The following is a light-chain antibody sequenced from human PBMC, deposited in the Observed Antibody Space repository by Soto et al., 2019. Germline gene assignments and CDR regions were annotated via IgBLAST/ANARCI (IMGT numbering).Light chain of an antibody. V-gene: IGLV1-40*01. CDR3: QSYDSSLSGSV. CDR2: GNS. Sequence: QSVLTQPPLVSGAPGQWVTISCTGSSSNIGAGYDVHWYQQLPGTAPKLLIYGNSNRPSGVPDRFSGSKSGTSASLAITGLQAEDEADYYCQSYDSSLSGSVFGGGTQLTVL. CDR1: SSNIGAGYD. J-gene: IGLJ2*01.